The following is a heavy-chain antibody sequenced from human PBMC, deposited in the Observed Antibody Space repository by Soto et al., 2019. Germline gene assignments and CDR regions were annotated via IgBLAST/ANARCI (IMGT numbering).Heavy chain of an antibody. CDR3: ARQGGWLA. CDR2: ISSSGSTI. CDR1: GVSFSSYT. J-gene: IGHJ4*02. D-gene: IGHD6-19*01. V-gene: IGHV3-48*03. Sequence: VGSLSLSCASSGVSFSSYTGNWVRQPQRPGLERVSYISSSGSTIYYADSVKGRFTITRDNAKNSLYLQMNSLRADDTAVYYCARQGGWLAGGKGTLVKSPQ.